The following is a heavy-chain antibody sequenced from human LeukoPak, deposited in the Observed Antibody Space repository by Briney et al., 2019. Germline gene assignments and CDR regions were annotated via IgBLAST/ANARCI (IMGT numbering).Heavy chain of an antibody. CDR1: GGSISSYY. V-gene: IGHV4-59*01. CDR3: ARALSNYDFWSGSPHYYYYMDV. CDR2: IYYGGST. D-gene: IGHD3-3*01. J-gene: IGHJ6*03. Sequence: SETLSLTCTVSGGSISSYYWSWIRQPPGKGLEWIGYIYYGGSTNYNPSLKSRVTISVDTSKNQFSLKLSSVTAADTAVYYCARALSNYDFWSGSPHYYYYMDVWGKGTTVTVSS.